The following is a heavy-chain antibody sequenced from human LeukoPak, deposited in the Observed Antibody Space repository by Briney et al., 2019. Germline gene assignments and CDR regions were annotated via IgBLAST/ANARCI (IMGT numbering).Heavy chain of an antibody. J-gene: IGHJ4*02. Sequence: SETLSLTCTVSGGSVSSGSYYWSRIRQPPGKGLEWIGYIYYSGSTNYNPSLKSRVTISVDTSKNQFSLKLSSVTAADTAVYYCARGRRYFDYWGQGTLVTVSS. V-gene: IGHV4-61*01. CDR1: GGSVSSGSYY. CDR3: ARGRRYFDY. CDR2: IYYSGST.